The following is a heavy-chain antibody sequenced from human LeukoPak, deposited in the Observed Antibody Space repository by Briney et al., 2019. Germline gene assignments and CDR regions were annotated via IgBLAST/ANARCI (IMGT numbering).Heavy chain of an antibody. CDR3: ARLFGRVRASKNWFDP. D-gene: IGHD3-16*01. CDR1: GGSISSYY. J-gene: IGHJ5*02. CDR2: IYYSGST. Sequence: SETLSLTCTVSGGSISSYYWSWIRQPPGKGLEWIGYIYYSGSTNYNPSLKSRVTISVDTSKNQFSLKLSSVTAADTAVYYCARLFGRVRASKNWFDPWGQGTLVTVSS. V-gene: IGHV4-59*12.